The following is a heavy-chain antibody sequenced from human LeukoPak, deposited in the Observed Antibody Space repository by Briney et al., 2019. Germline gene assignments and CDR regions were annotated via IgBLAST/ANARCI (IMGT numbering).Heavy chain of an antibody. CDR3: ARSIYAPRAFDI. V-gene: IGHV4-59*12. J-gene: IGHJ3*02. D-gene: IGHD2/OR15-2a*01. CDR1: GGSISSYY. CDR2: IYYSGST. Sequence: SETLSLTCTVSGGSISSYYWSWIRQPPGKGLEWIGYIYYSGSTNYNPSLKSRVTISVDTSKNQFSLKLSSVTAADTAVYYCARSIYAPRAFDIWGQGTMVTVSS.